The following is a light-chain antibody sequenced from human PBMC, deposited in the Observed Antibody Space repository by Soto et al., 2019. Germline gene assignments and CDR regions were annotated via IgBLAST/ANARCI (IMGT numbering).Light chain of an antibody. J-gene: IGKJ2*01. CDR3: QQRSKWPPYT. CDR1: QSVSSY. V-gene: IGKV3-11*01. Sequence: EIVLTQSPATLSLSPGERATLSCRASQSVSSYLAWYQQKPGQAPRLLIYDASNRATGIPARFSGSGSGTVFPLTISSLEHEDVAVYYCQQRSKWPPYTFGQGTKLEIK. CDR2: DAS.